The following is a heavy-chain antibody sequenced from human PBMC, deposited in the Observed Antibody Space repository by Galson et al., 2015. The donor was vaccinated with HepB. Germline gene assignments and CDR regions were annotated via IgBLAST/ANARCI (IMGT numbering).Heavy chain of an antibody. D-gene: IGHD6-19*01. V-gene: IGHV1-46*03. CDR1: GYTFTSYY. Sequence: SVKVSCKASGYTFTSYYMHWVRQAPGQGLEWMGIINPSGGSTSYAQKFQGRVTMTRDTSTSTVYMELSSLRSEDTAVYYCARVWGGWVGQWLDTPFFDYWGQGTLVTVSS. J-gene: IGHJ4*02. CDR2: INPSGGST. CDR3: ARVWGGWVGQWLDTPFFDY.